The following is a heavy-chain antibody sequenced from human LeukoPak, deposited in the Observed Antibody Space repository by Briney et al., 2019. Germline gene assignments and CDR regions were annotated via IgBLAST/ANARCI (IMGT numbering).Heavy chain of an antibody. CDR2: IKQDASEK. V-gene: IGHV3-7*01. CDR1: GFTFSNYF. D-gene: IGHD1-26*01. CDR3: ARGSGGTY. J-gene: IGHJ4*02. Sequence: GGCLRLSCAASGFTFSNYFMTWVRQAPGKGPEWVATIKQDASEKYYMDSVKGRFTISRDNAKNSLSLQVNSLRPEDTAVYYCARGSGGTYWGQGTQVTVSS.